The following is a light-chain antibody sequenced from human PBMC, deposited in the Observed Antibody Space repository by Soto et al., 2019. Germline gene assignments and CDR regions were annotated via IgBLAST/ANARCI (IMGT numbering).Light chain of an antibody. CDR2: EVS. Sequence: QSALTQPPSVSGSPGQSVTISCTGTSSDVGTYNRVSWYQQPPGKAPKLMIYEVSKRPSGVSDRFSGSKSGNTASLTISGLQAEDEADYYCSSYTSSGTLVLFGGGTKLTVL. V-gene: IGLV2-18*02. CDR1: SSDVGTYNR. J-gene: IGLJ2*01. CDR3: SSYTSSGTLVL.